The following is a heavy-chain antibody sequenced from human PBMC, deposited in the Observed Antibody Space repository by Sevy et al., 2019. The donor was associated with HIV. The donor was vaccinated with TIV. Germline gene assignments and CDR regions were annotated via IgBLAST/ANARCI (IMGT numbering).Heavy chain of an antibody. CDR2: IYTSGRT. J-gene: IGHJ6*02. Sequence: SETLSLTCTVSGGSISSYYWSWIRQPAGKGLEWIGRIYTSGRTNYNPSLKSRVTMSVDTSKNQFSLKLSSVTAADTAVYYCARAPYYYGSGSYPYYYYYSGMDVWGQGTTVTVSS. V-gene: IGHV4-4*07. CDR1: GGSISSYY. D-gene: IGHD3-10*01. CDR3: ARAPYYYGSGSYPYYYYYSGMDV.